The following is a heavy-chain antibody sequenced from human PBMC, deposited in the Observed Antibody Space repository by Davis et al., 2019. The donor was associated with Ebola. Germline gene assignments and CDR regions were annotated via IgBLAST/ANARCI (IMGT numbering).Heavy chain of an antibody. CDR3: ARGRGELLWFGESTEYYFDY. CDR2: INAGNGNT. J-gene: IGHJ4*02. V-gene: IGHV1-3*01. D-gene: IGHD3-10*01. Sequence: ASVKVSCKASGYTFTRYAMHWVRQAPGQRLEWMGWINAGNGNTKYSQKFQGRVTMTRNTSISTAYMELSSLRSEDTAVYYCARGRGELLWFGESTEYYFDYWGQGTLVTVSS. CDR1: GYTFTRYA.